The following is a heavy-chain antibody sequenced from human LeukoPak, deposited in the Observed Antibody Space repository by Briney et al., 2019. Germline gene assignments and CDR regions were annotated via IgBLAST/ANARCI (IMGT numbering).Heavy chain of an antibody. CDR1: GYSISSGYY. J-gene: IGHJ3*02. CDR3: ARWYSSSWYFITAFDI. D-gene: IGHD6-13*01. Sequence: SETLSLTCTVSGYSISSGYYWGWVRQPPGKGLEWIGEINHSGSTNYNPSLKSRVTISVDTSKNQFSLKLSSVTAADTAVYYCARWYSSSWYFITAFDIWGQGTMVTVSS. CDR2: INHSGST. V-gene: IGHV4-38-2*02.